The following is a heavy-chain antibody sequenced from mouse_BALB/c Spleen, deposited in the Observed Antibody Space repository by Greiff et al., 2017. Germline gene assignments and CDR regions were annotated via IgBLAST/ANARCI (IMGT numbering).Heavy chain of an antibody. CDR3: AREEIHYGFAMDY. CDR2: INSNGGST. CDR1: GFTFSSYG. V-gene: IGHV5-6-3*01. Sequence: EVKLVESGGGLVQPGGSLKLSCAASGFTFSSYGMSWVRQTPDKRLELVATINSNGGSTYYPDSVKGRFTISRDNAKNTLYLQMSSLKSEDTAMYYCAREEIHYGFAMDYWGQGTSVTVSS. D-gene: IGHD1-2*01. J-gene: IGHJ4*01.